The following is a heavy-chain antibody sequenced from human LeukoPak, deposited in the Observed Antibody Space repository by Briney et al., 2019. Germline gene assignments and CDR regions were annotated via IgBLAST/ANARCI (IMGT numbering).Heavy chain of an antibody. V-gene: IGHV3-23*01. Sequence: GGSLRLPCAASGFTFRNYAMTWVRQAPGERLEWVSALTGSGDNTYYADSVKGRFTISRDNSKNTLFLQTTSLRAEDTAVYYCARAMDVWGQGTTVTVSS. J-gene: IGHJ6*02. CDR3: ARAMDV. CDR2: LTGSGDNT. CDR1: GFTFRNYA.